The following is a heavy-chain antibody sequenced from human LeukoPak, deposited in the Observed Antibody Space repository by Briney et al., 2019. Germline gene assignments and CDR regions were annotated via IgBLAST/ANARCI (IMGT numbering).Heavy chain of an antibody. D-gene: IGHD2-2*01. Sequence: ASVKVSCKASDYTFTSYGISWVRQAPGRGLEWMGWISAYNGNTNYAQKLQGRVTMTTDTSTSTAYMELRSLRSDDTAVYYCARVRGDIVVVPAAMPVHFDYWGQGTLVTVSS. CDR1: DYTFTSYG. CDR3: ARVRGDIVVVPAAMPVHFDY. J-gene: IGHJ4*02. CDR2: ISAYNGNT. V-gene: IGHV1-18*01.